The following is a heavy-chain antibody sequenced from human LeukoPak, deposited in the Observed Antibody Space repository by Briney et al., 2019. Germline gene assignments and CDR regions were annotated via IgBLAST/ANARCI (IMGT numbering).Heavy chain of an antibody. CDR1: GFTFSSYA. CDR2: ISGSGGST. Sequence: GGSLRLSCAASGFTFSSYAMSWVRQAPGKGPEWVSAISGSGGSTYYADSVKGRFTISGDNSKNTLYLQMNSLRAEDTAVYYCATLAPRYYYDSSGYLDYFDYWGQGTLVTVSS. CDR3: ATLAPRYYYDSSGYLDYFDY. J-gene: IGHJ4*02. V-gene: IGHV3-23*01. D-gene: IGHD3-22*01.